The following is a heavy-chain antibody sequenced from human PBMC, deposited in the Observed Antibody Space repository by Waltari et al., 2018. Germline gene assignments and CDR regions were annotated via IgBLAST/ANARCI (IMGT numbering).Heavy chain of an antibody. Sequence: QLQLQESGPGLVKPSETLSLTCTVSGGSISSSSYYWGWIRQPPGKGLEWIGSIYYSGSTYYNPSLKSRVTISVDTSKNQFSLKLSSVTAADTAVYYCARDQGAHWFDPWGQGTLVTVSS. J-gene: IGHJ5*02. CDR3: ARDQGAHWFDP. V-gene: IGHV4-39*07. CDR2: IYYSGST. CDR1: GGSISSSSYY.